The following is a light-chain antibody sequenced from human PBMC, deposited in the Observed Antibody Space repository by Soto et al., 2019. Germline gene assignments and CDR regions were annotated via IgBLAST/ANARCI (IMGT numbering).Light chain of an antibody. Sequence: EIMMTQFPATLSVSPGERATLSCRASQSVSSNLAWYQQKPGQAPSLLIYGGSSRATGIPVRFSGSGSETDFTLTITRLEPEDFAVYYCQQYSSSRTFGQGTKVDIK. CDR3: QQYSSSRT. V-gene: IGKV3-20*01. CDR2: GGS. CDR1: QSVSSN. J-gene: IGKJ1*01.